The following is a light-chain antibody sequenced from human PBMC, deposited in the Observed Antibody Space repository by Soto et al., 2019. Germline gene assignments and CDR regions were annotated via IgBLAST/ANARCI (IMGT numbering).Light chain of an antibody. CDR1: QGISNY. V-gene: IGKV1-27*01. CDR3: QKHNSAPFT. J-gene: IGKJ3*01. Sequence: DIQMTQSPSSLSASVGDRVTITCRASQGISNYLACYQQKPGKVPKLLIYSASTLQLGVPSRFSGSGSGTDFTLTISSLQPEDVATYYCQKHNSAPFTFGPGTKVDIK. CDR2: SAS.